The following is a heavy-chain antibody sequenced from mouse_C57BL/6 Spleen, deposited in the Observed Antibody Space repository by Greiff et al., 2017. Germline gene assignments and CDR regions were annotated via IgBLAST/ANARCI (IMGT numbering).Heavy chain of an antibody. Sequence: VQLQQSGAELVRPGASVTLSCKASGYTFTDYEMHWVKQTPVHGLEWIGAIDPETGGTAYNQKFKGKAILTADKSTSTAYLELRSLTSEDSAVYYCTRWLYYAMDYWGQGTSVTVSS. CDR3: TRWLYYAMDY. V-gene: IGHV1-15*01. D-gene: IGHD3-3*01. J-gene: IGHJ4*01. CDR2: IDPETGGT. CDR1: GYTFTDYE.